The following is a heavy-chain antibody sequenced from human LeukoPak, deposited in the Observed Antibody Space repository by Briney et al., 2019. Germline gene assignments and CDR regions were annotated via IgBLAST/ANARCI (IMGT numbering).Heavy chain of an antibody. CDR3: ARATYYYDSSGYYYVDY. CDR2: IYYSGST. Sequence: PSETLSLTGTVAGGAISSYYRSWIRQPPGKGLEWIGYIYYSGSTNYNPSLKSRVTISVDTSKNQFSLKLSSVTAADTAVYYCARATYYYDSSGYYYVDYWGQGTLVTVSS. CDR1: GGAISSYY. D-gene: IGHD3-22*01. V-gene: IGHV4-59*01. J-gene: IGHJ4*02.